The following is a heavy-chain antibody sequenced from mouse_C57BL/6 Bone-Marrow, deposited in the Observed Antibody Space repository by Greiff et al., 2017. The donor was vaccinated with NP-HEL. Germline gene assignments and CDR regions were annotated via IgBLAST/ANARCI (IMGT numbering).Heavy chain of an antibody. Sequence: LKESGPELVKPGASVKISCKASGYSFTGYYMNWVKQSPEKSLEWIGEINPSTGGTTYNQKFKAKATLTVDKSSSTAYMQLKSLTSEDSAVYYCARGPDRDYFDYWGQGTTLTVSS. J-gene: IGHJ2*01. CDR1: GYSFTGYY. CDR2: INPSTGGT. CDR3: ARGPDRDYFDY. V-gene: IGHV1-42*01.